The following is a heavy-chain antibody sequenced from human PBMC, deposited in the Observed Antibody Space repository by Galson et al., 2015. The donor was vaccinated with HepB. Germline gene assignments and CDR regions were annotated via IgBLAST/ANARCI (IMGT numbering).Heavy chain of an antibody. CDR2: TSSDGRNK. V-gene: IGHV3-30*04. CDR3: ARAWGYYESSDC. D-gene: IGHD3-22*01. Sequence: SLRLSCAASGFIFSDFAMHWVRQAPGKGLEWVAVTSSDGRNKYYGDSVKGRFTVSRDNPNSTLYLQMTNLRPEDTAMYHCARAWGYYESSDCWGQGTLITVSS. CDR1: GFIFSDFA. J-gene: IGHJ4*02.